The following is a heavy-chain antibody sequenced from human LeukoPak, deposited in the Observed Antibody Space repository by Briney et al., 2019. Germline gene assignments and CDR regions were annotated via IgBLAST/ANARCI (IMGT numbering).Heavy chain of an antibody. CDR2: IKQDASDK. CDR1: GFTFTNYW. V-gene: IGHV3-7*01. J-gene: IGHJ4*02. CDR3: VRDPVDY. Sequence: PGGSLRLSCAASGFTFTNYWMSWVRQAPGKGLEWVASIKQDASDKYYVDSVKGRFTISRDNAKNSLFLQMISLRAEDTALYYCVRDPVDYWGQGILVTASS.